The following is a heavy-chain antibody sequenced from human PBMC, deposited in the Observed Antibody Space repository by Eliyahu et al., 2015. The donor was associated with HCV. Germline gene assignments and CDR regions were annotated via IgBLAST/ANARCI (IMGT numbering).Heavy chain of an antibody. Sequence: QVQLVESGGGXVQPGRSLRLXCAASGFXFXSXVIHRVRQAPGKGLEWVAAISYDGSNQFYADSVKGRFTISRDNSKSTLYLQMNSLRVEDTAVYFCARGTTNHYLDYWGQGTLVTVSS. CDR3: ARGTTNHYLDY. CDR1: GFXFXSXV. J-gene: IGHJ4*02. V-gene: IGHV3-30*04. CDR2: ISYDGSNQ. D-gene: IGHD1-1*01.